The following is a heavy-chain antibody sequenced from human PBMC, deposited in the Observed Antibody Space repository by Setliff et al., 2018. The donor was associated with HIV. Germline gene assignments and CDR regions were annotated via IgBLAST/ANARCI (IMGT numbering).Heavy chain of an antibody. D-gene: IGHD4-17*01. CDR3: ARVIDYGVLYWSYYMDV. V-gene: IGHV1-18*01. CDR2: ISADNGDT. CDR1: GYTLTNSG. J-gene: IGHJ6*03. Sequence: ASVKVSCKASGYTLTNSGISWVRQAPGQGLEWMGWISADNGDTNYPQKLQGRVTMTTDTSTSTDYMQLRSLRSDDTAVYYCARVIDYGVLYWSYYMDVWGKGTTVTVSS.